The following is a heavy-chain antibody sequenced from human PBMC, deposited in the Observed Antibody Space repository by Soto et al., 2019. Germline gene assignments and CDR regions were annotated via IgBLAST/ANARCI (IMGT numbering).Heavy chain of an antibody. V-gene: IGHV1-69*01. CDR3: ARVLSHYESSAQDYYYGMDV. CDR1: GGTFSSYA. D-gene: IGHD3-22*01. Sequence: QVQLVQSGAEVKKPGSSVKVSCKASGGTFSSYAISWVRQAPGQGLEWMGGIIPIFGTANYAQKFQGRVTITADESTSTAYMELSSLRSEDTAVYYCARVLSHYESSAQDYYYGMDVWGQGTTVTVSS. CDR2: IIPIFGTA. J-gene: IGHJ6*02.